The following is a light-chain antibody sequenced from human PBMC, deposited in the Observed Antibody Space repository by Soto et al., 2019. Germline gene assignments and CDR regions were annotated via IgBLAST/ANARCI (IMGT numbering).Light chain of an antibody. CDR2: EVS. Sequence: QSVLTQPASVSGSPGQSITISCTGTSSDVGGYNYVSWYQQHPGKAPKLMIYEVSNQPSGVSNRFSGSKSGNTASLTISGLQAEDEADYYCSSYTSSSTRGVFGTGTKVTVL. CDR3: SSYTSSSTRGV. V-gene: IGLV2-14*01. J-gene: IGLJ1*01. CDR1: SSDVGGYNY.